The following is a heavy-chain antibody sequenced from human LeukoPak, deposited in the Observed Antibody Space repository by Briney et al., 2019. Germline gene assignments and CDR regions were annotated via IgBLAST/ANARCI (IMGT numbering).Heavy chain of an antibody. CDR1: GYTFTSYG. D-gene: IGHD6-13*01. CDR2: ISAYNGNT. V-gene: IGHV1-18*01. J-gene: IGHJ4*02. CDR3: ARVGIAAAGSNQKYYFDY. Sequence: GASVKVSCKASGYTFTSYGISWVRQAPGQGLEWMGWISAYNGNTNYAQKLQGRVTMTTDTSTSTAYMELRSLRSDDTAVYYCARVGIAAAGSNQKYYFDYWGQGTLVTVSS.